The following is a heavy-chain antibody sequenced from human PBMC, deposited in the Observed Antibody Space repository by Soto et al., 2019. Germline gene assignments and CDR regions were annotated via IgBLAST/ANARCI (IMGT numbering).Heavy chain of an antibody. V-gene: IGHV4-38-2*01. CDR2: IYHSGST. D-gene: IGHD6-13*01. CDR1: GYSISSGYY. CDR3: ARKRIAAAGHFDY. J-gene: IGHJ4*02. Sequence: TSETLSLTCAVSGYSISSGYYWGWIRQPPGKGLEWIGSIYHSGSTYYNPSLKSRVTISVDTSKNQFSLKLSSVTAADTAVYYCARKRIAAAGHFDYWGQGTLVTVSS.